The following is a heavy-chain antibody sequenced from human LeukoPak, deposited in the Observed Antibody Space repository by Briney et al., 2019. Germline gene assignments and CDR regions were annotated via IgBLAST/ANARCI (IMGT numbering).Heavy chain of an antibody. CDR3: ARDGRGGYGDY. V-gene: IGHV4-4*02. Sequence: SGTLSLTCAVSGGSISSDNWCWCVRPPPGKGLEWIWEIYHSGSTNYKSSLKSRLTISVDKPKNQLSLQLSSVTAADTAVYYCARDGRGGYGDYWGQGILVTVSS. J-gene: IGHJ4*02. CDR1: GGSISSDNW. CDR2: IYHSGST. D-gene: IGHD5-12*01.